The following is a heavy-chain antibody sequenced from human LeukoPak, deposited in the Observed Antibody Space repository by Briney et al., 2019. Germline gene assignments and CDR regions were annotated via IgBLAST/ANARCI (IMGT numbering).Heavy chain of an antibody. CDR3: ARIHYDILTGHPYYYYYYMDV. CDR2: IYYSGST. CDR1: GGSISSYY. Sequence: SETLSLTCSVSGGSISSYYWSWIRQPPGKGLEWIGYIYYSGSTNYNPSLKSRVTISVDTSKNQFSLKLSSVTVADTAVYYCARIHYDILTGHPYYYYYYMDVWGKGTTVTVSS. D-gene: IGHD3-9*01. J-gene: IGHJ6*03. V-gene: IGHV4-59*01.